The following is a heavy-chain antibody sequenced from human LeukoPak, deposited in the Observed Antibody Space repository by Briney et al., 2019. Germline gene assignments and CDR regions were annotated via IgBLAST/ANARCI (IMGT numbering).Heavy chain of an antibody. J-gene: IGHJ3*02. D-gene: IGHD4-11*01. CDR3: ARDRRESSKPNDAFDI. CDR2: IYYTGAT. Sequence: PSETLSLTCSVSGGFINSYYWSWIRQSPGKGLEWIGYIYYTGATYYNPSLESRVTISIDTSKRQLSLELRSVTAADSAVYFCARDRRESSKPNDAFDIWGQGTMVTVS. CDR1: GGFINSYY. V-gene: IGHV4-59*01.